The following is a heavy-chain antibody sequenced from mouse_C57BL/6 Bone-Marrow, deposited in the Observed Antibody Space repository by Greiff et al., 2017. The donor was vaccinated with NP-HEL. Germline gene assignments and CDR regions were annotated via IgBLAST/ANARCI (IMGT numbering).Heavy chain of an antibody. CDR2: ISSGGDYI. D-gene: IGHD6-2*01. Sequence: VQLKESGEGLVKPGGSLKLSCAASGFTFSSYAMSWVRQTPEKRLEWVAYISSGGDYIYYADTVKGRFTISRDNARNTLYPQMSSLKSEDTAMYYCTRAEAGSSWFAYWGQGTLVTVSA. CDR1: GFTFSSYA. J-gene: IGHJ3*01. V-gene: IGHV5-9-1*02. CDR3: TRAEAGSSWFAY.